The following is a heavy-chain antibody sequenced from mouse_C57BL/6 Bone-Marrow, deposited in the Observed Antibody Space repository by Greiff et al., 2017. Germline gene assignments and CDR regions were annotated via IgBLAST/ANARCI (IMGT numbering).Heavy chain of an antibody. CDR2: ILPGSGSI. CDR3: ARDYGGSWYFDV. J-gene: IGHJ1*03. Sequence: VQLQQSGAELMKPGASVKLSCKATGYTFTGYWIEWVKQRPGHGLEWIGEILPGSGSINYNEKFKGKATFTADTSSNTAYMQLSSLTTEDSAIYCCARDYGGSWYFDVWGTGTTVTVSA. D-gene: IGHD1-1*01. CDR1: GYTFTGYW. V-gene: IGHV1-9*01.